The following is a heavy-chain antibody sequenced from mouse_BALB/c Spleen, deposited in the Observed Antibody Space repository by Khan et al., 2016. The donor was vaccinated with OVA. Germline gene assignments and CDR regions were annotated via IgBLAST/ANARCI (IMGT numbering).Heavy chain of an antibody. CDR1: GYSITSGYA. CDR3: ARENYYAYTIGY. CDR2: ISHSGST. Sequence: VQLKQSGPGLVKPSQSLSLTCTVTGYSITSGYAWNWIRQFPGNKLELMGYISHSGSTSYNPSLRSRITITPDTSKNQSFLQFNSVTSEDTATYYCARENYYAYTIGYWGQGTSVTVSS. D-gene: IGHD1-1*01. J-gene: IGHJ4*01. V-gene: IGHV3-2*02.